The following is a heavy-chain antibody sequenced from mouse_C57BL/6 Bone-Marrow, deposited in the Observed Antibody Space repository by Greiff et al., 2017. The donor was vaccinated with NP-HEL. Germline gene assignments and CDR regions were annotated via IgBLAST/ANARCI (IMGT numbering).Heavy chain of an antibody. J-gene: IGHJ4*01. CDR1: GYTFTDYY. CDR3: ARSERPSYAMDD. Sequence: VQLQQSGPVLVKPGASVKMSCKASGYTFTDYYMNWVKQSHGKSLEWIGVINPYNGGTSYNQKFKGKATLTVDKSSSTAYMELNSLTSEDSAVYYCARSERPSYAMDDWGQGTSVTVSS. CDR2: INPYNGGT. V-gene: IGHV1-19*01.